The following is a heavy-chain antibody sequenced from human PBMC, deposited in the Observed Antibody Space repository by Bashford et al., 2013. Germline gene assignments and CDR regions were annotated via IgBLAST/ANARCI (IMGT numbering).Heavy chain of an antibody. Sequence: SETLSLTCAVYGGSFSGYYWSWIRQPPGKGLEWIGEINHSGSTNYNPSLKSRVTISVDTSKNQFSLKLSSVTAADTAVYYCARDRGSGGYYSGYFDYWGQGTLVTVSS. CDR1: GGSFSGYY. V-gene: IGHV4-34*01. D-gene: IGHD3-22*01. CDR3: ARDRGSGGYYSGYFDY. J-gene: IGHJ4*02. CDR2: INHSGST.